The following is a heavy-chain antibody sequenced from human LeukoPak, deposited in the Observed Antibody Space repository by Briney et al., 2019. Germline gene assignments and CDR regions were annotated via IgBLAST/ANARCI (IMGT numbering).Heavy chain of an antibody. CDR1: GGSISRGSYY. D-gene: IGHD4-23*01. V-gene: IGHV4-61*02. Sequence: SETLSLTCTVSGGSISRGSYYWSWIRQPAGKGLEWIGRIYTSGSTNYNPSLKSRVTISVDTSKNQFSLKLSSVTAADTAVYYCARLDYGGNSGRFDYWGQGTLVTVSS. CDR2: IYTSGST. J-gene: IGHJ4*02. CDR3: ARLDYGGNSGRFDY.